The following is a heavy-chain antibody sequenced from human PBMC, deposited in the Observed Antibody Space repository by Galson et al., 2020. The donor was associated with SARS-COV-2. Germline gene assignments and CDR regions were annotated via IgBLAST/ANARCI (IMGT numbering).Heavy chain of an antibody. Sequence: SVKVSCKASGYTFSSYAISWVRQAPGQGLEWMGGIIPIFGTANYAQKFQGRVTITADESTSTAYMELSSLRSEDTAVYYCARDYDILTGYYNTYYYYYYGMDVWGQGTTVTVSS. V-gene: IGHV1-69*13. D-gene: IGHD3-9*01. J-gene: IGHJ6*02. CDR2: IIPIFGTA. CDR1: GYTFSSYA. CDR3: ARDYDILTGYYNTYYYYYYGMDV.